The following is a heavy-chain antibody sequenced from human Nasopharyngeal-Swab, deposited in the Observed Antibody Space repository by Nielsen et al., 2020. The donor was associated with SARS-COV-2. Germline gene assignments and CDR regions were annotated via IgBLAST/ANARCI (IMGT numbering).Heavy chain of an antibody. CDR1: GYSFTNYW. D-gene: IGHD3-10*01. J-gene: IGHJ5*02. Sequence: GESLKISCKGSGYSFTNYWIVWVRQMPGKGLERMGTIDPRDSYITYSPSFQGHVTISTDKPINTAYLQWSSLKASDTAMYYCARLISGSGPFDPWGQGTLVTVSS. CDR2: IDPRDSYI. V-gene: IGHV5-10-1*01. CDR3: ARLISGSGPFDP.